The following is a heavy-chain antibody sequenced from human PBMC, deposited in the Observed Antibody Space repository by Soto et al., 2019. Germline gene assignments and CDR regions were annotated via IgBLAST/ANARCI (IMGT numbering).Heavy chain of an antibody. Sequence: SETLSLTCTVSGGSISSDYWTWIRQPPGKGLEWIGYVYNSGSTNYNPSLKSRVTISEDTSKSQFSLKVNSMTAADTAVYYCARYRREAVAGYTLDNWGQGILVTVSS. D-gene: IGHD6-13*01. CDR2: VYNSGST. CDR3: ARYRREAVAGYTLDN. V-gene: IGHV4-59*01. CDR1: GGSISSDY. J-gene: IGHJ4*02.